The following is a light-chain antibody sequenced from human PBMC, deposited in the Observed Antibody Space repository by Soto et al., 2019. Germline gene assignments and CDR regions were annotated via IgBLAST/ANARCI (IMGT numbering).Light chain of an antibody. CDR3: SSYTSSSTLV. V-gene: IGLV2-14*01. Sequence: QSVLTQPASVSGSPGQSITISCTGTSSDIGSYKYVSWYQVHPGKAPKLIIYEVRSRPSVVSDRFSGSKSDNTASLTISGLQAEDEADYYCSSYTSSSTLVFGTGTKLTVL. J-gene: IGLJ1*01. CDR2: EVR. CDR1: SSDIGSYKY.